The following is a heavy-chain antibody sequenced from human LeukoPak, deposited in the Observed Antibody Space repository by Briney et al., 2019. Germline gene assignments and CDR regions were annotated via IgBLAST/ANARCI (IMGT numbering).Heavy chain of an antibody. CDR3: ARAPYGSGFDY. V-gene: IGHV4-59*01. J-gene: IGHJ4*02. Sequence: SETLSLTCTVSGGSISSYYWSWIRQPPGKRLEWIGYIYYSGSTNYNPSLKSRVTISVDTSENQFSLNQSSVTAADTAVYYCARAPYGSGFDYWGQGTLVTVSS. D-gene: IGHD3-10*01. CDR2: IYYSGST. CDR1: GGSISSYY.